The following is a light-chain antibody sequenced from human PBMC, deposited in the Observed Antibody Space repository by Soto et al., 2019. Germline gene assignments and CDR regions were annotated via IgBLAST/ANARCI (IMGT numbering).Light chain of an antibody. CDR3: LSYDSSLSGYV. V-gene: IGLV1-40*01. J-gene: IGLJ1*01. CDR2: GNT. CDR1: SSNIGADYD. Sequence: QSVLTQPPSVSGAPGQRVTISCTGSSSNIGADYDVHWYQQVPVTAPKLLIYGNTNRPSGVPDRFSASKSGTSASLAITGLQAEDEADYYCLSYDSSLSGYVFGTGTKLTVL.